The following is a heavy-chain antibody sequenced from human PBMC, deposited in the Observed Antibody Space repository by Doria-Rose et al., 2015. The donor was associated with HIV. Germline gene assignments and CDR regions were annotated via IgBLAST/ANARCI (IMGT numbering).Heavy chain of an antibody. J-gene: IGHJ6*02. D-gene: IGHD3-10*01. Sequence: YSGTTYYNPSLKSRVTISVDTSKNHFSLKLSSVTAADTAVYYCARDKYVAGAGYYYGMDVWGQGTTVTVSS. V-gene: IGHV4-39*07. CDR3: ARDKYVAGAGYYYGMDV. CDR2: YSGTT.